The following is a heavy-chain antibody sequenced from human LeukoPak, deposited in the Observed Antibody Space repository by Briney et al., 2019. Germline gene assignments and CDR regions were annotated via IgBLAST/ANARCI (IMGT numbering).Heavy chain of an antibody. CDR1: GFTFRSYR. V-gene: IGHV3-74*01. CDR2: INSDGTRT. CDR3: ARGLHSAADGTVGY. D-gene: IGHD6-13*01. Sequence: GGSLRLSCAASGFTFRSYRMHWVRQAPGKGLVWVSRINSDGTRTTYADSVKGRITISRDNAKNTLYLEINSLRVEDTAVYYCARGLHSAADGTVGYWGQGTLVTVSS. J-gene: IGHJ4*02.